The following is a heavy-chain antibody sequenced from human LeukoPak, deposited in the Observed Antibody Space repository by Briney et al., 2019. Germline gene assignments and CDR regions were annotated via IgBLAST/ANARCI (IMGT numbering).Heavy chain of an antibody. Sequence: PSQTLSLTCTVSGGSISSGDYYWSWIRQPPGKGREWIGYIYYSGSTYYNPSLKSRVTISVDTSKNHFSLKLNPLTAADPAVYYCASGHSYGKNRFDPWGQGTLVTVSS. J-gene: IGHJ5*02. V-gene: IGHV4-30-4*08. CDR1: GGSISSGDYY. CDR2: IYYSGST. D-gene: IGHD5-18*01. CDR3: ASGHSYGKNRFDP.